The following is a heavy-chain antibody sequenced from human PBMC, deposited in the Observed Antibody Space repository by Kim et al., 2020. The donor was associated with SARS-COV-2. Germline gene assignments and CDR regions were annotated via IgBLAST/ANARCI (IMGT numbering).Heavy chain of an antibody. V-gene: IGHV1-24*01. J-gene: IGHJ5*02. CDR1: GYTLTELS. CDR3: ATYLSHITMVRGVIITGWFDP. D-gene: IGHD3-10*01. CDR2: FDPEDGET. Sequence: ASVKVSCKVSGYTLTELSMHWVRQAPGKGLEWMGGFDPEDGETIYAQKFQGRVTMTEDTSTDTAYMELSSLRSEDTAVYYCATYLSHITMVRGVIITGWFDPWGQGTLVTVSS.